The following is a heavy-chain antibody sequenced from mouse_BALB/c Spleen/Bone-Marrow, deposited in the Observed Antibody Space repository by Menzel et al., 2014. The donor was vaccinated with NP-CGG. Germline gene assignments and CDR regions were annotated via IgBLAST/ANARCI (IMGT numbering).Heavy chain of an antibody. CDR1: GYSITSGYY. V-gene: IGHV3-6*02. CDR2: ISYDGSN. Sequence: EVQLVESGPGLVKPSQSLSPTCSVTGYSITSGYYWNWIRQFPGNKLEWMGYISYDGSNNYNPSLKNRISITRDTSKNQFLLKLNSVTTEDTATYYCARGDGYYGGAMDYWGQGTSVTVSS. J-gene: IGHJ4*01. CDR3: ARGDGYYGGAMDY. D-gene: IGHD2-3*01.